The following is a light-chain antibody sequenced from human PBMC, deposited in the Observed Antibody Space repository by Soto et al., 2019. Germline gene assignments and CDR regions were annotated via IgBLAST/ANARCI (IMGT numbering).Light chain of an antibody. V-gene: IGKV3-15*01. Sequence: EIVLTQSPGTLSLSPGDRATLSCRASQSVSSNLAWYQQKPGQAPRLLIYAASTRATGIPARFGGSGSGTEFTLTISSLQSEDFALYYCQQYDDWPWTFGQGTKVDIK. CDR3: QQYDDWPWT. J-gene: IGKJ1*01. CDR1: QSVSSN. CDR2: AAS.